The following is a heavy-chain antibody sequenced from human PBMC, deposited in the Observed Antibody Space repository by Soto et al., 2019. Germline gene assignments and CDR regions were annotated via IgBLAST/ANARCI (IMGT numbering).Heavy chain of an antibody. Sequence: GGSLRLSCAASGFTFSGSAMHWVRQASGKGLEWVGRIRSKANSYATAYAASVKGRFTISRDDSKNTAYLQMNSLKTEDTAVYYCTRQGWTTTSDYYGSGSPRSDYWGQGTLVTVSS. V-gene: IGHV3-73*01. CDR3: TRQGWTTTSDYYGSGSPRSDY. CDR2: IRSKANSYAT. J-gene: IGHJ4*02. CDR1: GFTFSGSA. D-gene: IGHD3-10*01.